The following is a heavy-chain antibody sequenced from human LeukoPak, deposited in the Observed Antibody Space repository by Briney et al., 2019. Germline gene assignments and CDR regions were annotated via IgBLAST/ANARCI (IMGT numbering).Heavy chain of an antibody. D-gene: IGHD6-19*01. CDR2: INRSGST. V-gene: IGHV4-34*01. J-gene: IGHJ4*02. CDR1: GGSFSGYY. CDR3: ARGPPRAVTGYYFDH. Sequence: PSETLSLTCAVYGGSFSGYYWSWIRQPPGKGLEWIGEINRSGSTNYNPSLKSRVTISVDTSKNQFSLKLNSVTAADTAVFYCARGPPRAVTGYYFDHWGQGTLVTVSS.